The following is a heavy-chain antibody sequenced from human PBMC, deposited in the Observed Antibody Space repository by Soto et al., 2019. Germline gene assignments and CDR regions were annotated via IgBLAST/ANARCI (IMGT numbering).Heavy chain of an antibody. CDR2: ISHYDGKT. V-gene: IGHV1-18*04. CDR3: ARDRGRFLIYGVSAPPSDY. J-gene: IGHJ4*02. D-gene: IGHD3-3*01. Sequence: QVLMVQSGAEVKKPGASVKVSCKASGYTFLNYGITRVRQAPGQGLEWMGWISHYDGKTNFARKFQGRVTMSTATSTASVYIELWSLKSADTAIYSCARDRGRFLIYGVSAPPSDYWGQGTLGTVSS. CDR1: GYTFLNYG.